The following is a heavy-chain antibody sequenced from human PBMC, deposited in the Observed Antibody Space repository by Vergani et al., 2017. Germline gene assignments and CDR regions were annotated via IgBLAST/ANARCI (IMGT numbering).Heavy chain of an antibody. Sequence: QVQLVQSGAEVKKPGSSVKVSCKASGGTFSSYTISWVRQAPGQGLEWMGGIIPIFGTANYAQKFQGRVTITADKSTSTAYMELSSLRSEGTAVYYCARGPEYDYVWGSYRRSYYYYGMDVWGQGTTVTVSS. D-gene: IGHD3-16*02. CDR2: IIPIFGTA. CDR1: GGTFSSYT. V-gene: IGHV1-69*08. J-gene: IGHJ6*02. CDR3: ARGPEYDYVWGSYRRSYYYYGMDV.